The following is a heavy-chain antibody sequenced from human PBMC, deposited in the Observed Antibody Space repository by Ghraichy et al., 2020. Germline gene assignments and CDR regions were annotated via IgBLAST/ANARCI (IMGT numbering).Heavy chain of an antibody. J-gene: IGHJ4*02. V-gene: IGHV4-59*01. Sequence: ESLNISCTVSGGSISFYYWSWIRQPPGKGLECIGHIDYSGSTNYNPSLKSRVTISVDTSKNQFSLKLSSVTAADTAVYYCARDDYGGKLSLWGQGTLVTVSS. D-gene: IGHD4-23*01. CDR3: ARDDYGGKLSL. CDR1: GGSISFYY. CDR2: IDYSGST.